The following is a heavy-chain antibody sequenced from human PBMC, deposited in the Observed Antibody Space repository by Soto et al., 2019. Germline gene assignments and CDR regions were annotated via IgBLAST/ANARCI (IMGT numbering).Heavy chain of an antibody. CDR3: AHRHDLGGFDI. V-gene: IGHV2-5*01. J-gene: IGHJ3*02. Sequence: QITLKESGPPLVKPTQTLTLTCTFSGFSLNTRAVGVAWIRQPPGKALEWLALINLNDDKRYSPSQKDRLTITTHTSKNHVVLTMTNIDFVDTATYYCAHRHDLGGFDIWGQGTTVTVSS. CDR1: GFSLNTRAVG. D-gene: IGHD2-15*01. CDR2: INLNDDK.